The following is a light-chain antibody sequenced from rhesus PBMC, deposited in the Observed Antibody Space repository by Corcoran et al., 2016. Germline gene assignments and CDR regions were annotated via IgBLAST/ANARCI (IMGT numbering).Light chain of an antibody. J-gene: IGKJ3*01. Sequence: DIQMTQSPSSLSASVGDTVTITCRASQSISTWLAWYPQKPGKAPNLLVYKASTLQSGVPSRFSGSGSGTDFTLPISSLPSEAFATFYCQQYSSSPLITFGPGTKLDIK. CDR3: QQYSSSPLIT. CDR1: QSISTW. V-gene: IGKV1-22*01. CDR2: KAS.